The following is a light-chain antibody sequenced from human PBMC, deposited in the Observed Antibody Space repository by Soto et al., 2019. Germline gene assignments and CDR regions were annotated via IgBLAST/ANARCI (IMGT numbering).Light chain of an antibody. V-gene: IGLV1-40*01. Sequence: QSVLTQPPSVSGAPGQRVTISCTGSSSNIGAGYDVLWYQQLPGTAPKLLIYGNSNRPSGVPDRFSGSKSGTSASLAITGLQAEDEADYYCQSYDSSLSGSVFGGGTQVTVL. CDR1: SSNIGAGYD. CDR3: QSYDSSLSGSV. CDR2: GNS. J-gene: IGLJ2*01.